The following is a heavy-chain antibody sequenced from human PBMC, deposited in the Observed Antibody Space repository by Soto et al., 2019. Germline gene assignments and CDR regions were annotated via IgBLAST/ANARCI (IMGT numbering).Heavy chain of an antibody. V-gene: IGHV3-48*02. CDR1: GFTFSSDS. J-gene: IGHJ6*02. CDR3: ARVGLWLFGMDV. CDR2: ISGSSTI. D-gene: IGHD6-19*01. Sequence: EVQLVESGGGLVQPGGSLRVSCAASGFTFSSDSINWVRQAPGKGLEWVSYISGSSTIYYADSVKGRFTISRDNAKNSLSLQMNSLRDEDTAVYYCARVGLWLFGMDVWGQGTTVTVSS.